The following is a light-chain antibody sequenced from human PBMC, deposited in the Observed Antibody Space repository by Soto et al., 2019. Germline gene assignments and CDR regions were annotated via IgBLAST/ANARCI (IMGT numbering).Light chain of an antibody. Sequence: QSVLTQPPSVSGAPGQRVTIPCTGSNSNIGSLYDVHWYQQLPGTVPKLLIYGDNNRPSGVPDRFSGSKSGTAASLAITGLQAEDEADYYCQSYDNSLNHVVFGGGTQLTVL. CDR2: GDN. J-gene: IGLJ2*01. V-gene: IGLV1-40*01. CDR3: QSYDNSLNHVV. CDR1: NSNIGSLYD.